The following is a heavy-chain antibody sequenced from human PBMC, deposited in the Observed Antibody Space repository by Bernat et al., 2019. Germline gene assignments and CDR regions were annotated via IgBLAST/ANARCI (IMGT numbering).Heavy chain of an antibody. Sequence: QVQLQESGPGLVKPSGTLSLTCAVSGGSISSSNWWSWVRQPPGKGLEWIGEIYHSGSTNYNPSLKSRVTISVDKSKKQFSLRLSSVTAADTAVYYCARGVYCSSTSCYAGSWFDPWGQGPLVTVSS. CDR3: ARGVYCSSTSCYAGSWFDP. D-gene: IGHD2-2*01. V-gene: IGHV4-4*02. CDR1: GGSISSSNW. J-gene: IGHJ5*02. CDR2: IYHSGST.